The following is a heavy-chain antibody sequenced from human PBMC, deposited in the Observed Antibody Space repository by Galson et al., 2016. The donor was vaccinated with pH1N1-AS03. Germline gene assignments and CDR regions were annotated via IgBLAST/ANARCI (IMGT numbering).Heavy chain of an antibody. CDR2: ISYDGGDK. V-gene: IGHV3-30-3*01. CDR3: ARGKIYVGADYYGMDV. J-gene: IGHJ6*02. Sequence: SLRLSCAASGFTFSTHTMHWVRQAPGKGLEWVAAISYDGGDKFYADSVKGRFTISRDNSKNTLYLQVNSLRAEDTAVYYCARGKIYVGADYYGMDVWGQGPTVTVSS. D-gene: IGHD1-26*01. CDR1: GFTFSTHT.